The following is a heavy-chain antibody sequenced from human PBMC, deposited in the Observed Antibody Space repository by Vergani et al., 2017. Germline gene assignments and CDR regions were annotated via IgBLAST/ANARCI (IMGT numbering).Heavy chain of an antibody. CDR2: IYYSGST. J-gene: IGHJ5*02. D-gene: IGHD6-19*01. CDR1: VGSISSSSYY. CDR3: ARVPSGWYYWFDP. V-gene: IGHV4-39*07. Sequence: QLQLQESGPGLVKPSETLSLTCTVSVGSISSSSYYWGWIRQPPGKGLEWIGGIYYSGSTYYNPSLKSRVTISVDTSKNQFSLKLSSVTAADTAVYYCARVPSGWYYWFDPWGQGTLVTVSS.